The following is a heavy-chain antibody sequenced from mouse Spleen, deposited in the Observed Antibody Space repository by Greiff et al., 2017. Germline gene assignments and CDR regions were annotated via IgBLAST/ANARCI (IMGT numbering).Heavy chain of an antibody. CDR2: IWSGGST. CDR1: GFSLTSYG. Sequence: QVQLKQSGPGLVQPSQSLSITCTVSGFSLTSYGVHWVRQSPGKGLEWLGVIWSGGSTDYNAAFISRLSISKDNSKSQVFFKMNSLQADDTAIYYCARALYGSSYWFAYWGQGTLVTVSA. CDR3: ARALYGSSYWFAY. D-gene: IGHD1-1*01. V-gene: IGHV2-2*01. J-gene: IGHJ3*01.